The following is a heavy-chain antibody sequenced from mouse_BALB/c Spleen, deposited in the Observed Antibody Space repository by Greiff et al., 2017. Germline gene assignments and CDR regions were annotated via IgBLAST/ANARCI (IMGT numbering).Heavy chain of an antibody. J-gene: IGHJ3*01. Sequence: VKVVESGPGLVAPSQSLSITCTVSGFSLTSYGVHWVRQPPGKGLEWLGVIWAGGSTNYNSALMSRLSISKDNSKSQVFLKMNSLQTDDTAMYYCATFTTAKVAYWGQGTLVTVSA. CDR1: GFSLTSYG. D-gene: IGHD1-2*01. CDR3: ATFTTAKVAY. V-gene: IGHV2-9*02. CDR2: IWAGGST.